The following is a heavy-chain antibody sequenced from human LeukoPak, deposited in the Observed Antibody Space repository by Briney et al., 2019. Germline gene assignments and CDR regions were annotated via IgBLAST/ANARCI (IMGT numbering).Heavy chain of an antibody. CDR2: ISYDGSNK. V-gene: IGHV3-30*18. D-gene: IGHD6-19*01. Sequence: GGSLRLSCAASGFTFSSYGMHWVRQAPGKGLEWVAVISYDGSNKYYADSVKGRFTISRDNSKNTLYLQMNSLRAEDTAVYYCAKVSHSSGWPYFDYWGQGTLVTVSS. J-gene: IGHJ4*02. CDR1: GFTFSSYG. CDR3: AKVSHSSGWPYFDY.